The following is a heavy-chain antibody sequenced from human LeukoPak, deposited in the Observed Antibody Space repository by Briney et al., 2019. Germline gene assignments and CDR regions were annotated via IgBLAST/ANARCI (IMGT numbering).Heavy chain of an antibody. V-gene: IGHV1-18*01. Sequence: ASVKVSCKASGYTFTSYGISWVRQAPGQGLEWMGWISAYNGITNYAQKLQGRVTMTTDTSTSTAYMELRSLRSDDTAVYYCARNHGGRNSYGSDFDYWGQGTLVTVSS. CDR2: ISAYNGIT. D-gene: IGHD5-18*01. CDR1: GYTFTSYG. CDR3: ARNHGGRNSYGSDFDY. J-gene: IGHJ4*02.